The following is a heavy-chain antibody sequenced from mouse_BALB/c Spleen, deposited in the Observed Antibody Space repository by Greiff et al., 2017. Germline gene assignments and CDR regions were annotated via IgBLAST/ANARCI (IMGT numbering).Heavy chain of an antibody. CDR1: GFAFSSYD. CDR2: ISSGGGST. J-gene: IGHJ4*01. V-gene: IGHV5-12-1*01. Sequence: EVQLVESGGGLVKPGGSLKLSCAASGFAFSSYDMSWVRQTPEKRLEWVAYISSGGGSTYYPDTVKGRFTISRDNAKNTLYLQMSSLKSEDTAMYYCARFITSRAMDYWGQGTSVTVSS. CDR3: ARFITSRAMDY. D-gene: IGHD1-1*01.